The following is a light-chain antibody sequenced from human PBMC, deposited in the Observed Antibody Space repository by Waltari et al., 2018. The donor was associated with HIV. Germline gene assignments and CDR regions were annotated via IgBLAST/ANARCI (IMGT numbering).Light chain of an antibody. Sequence: QLVLTQSPSASASLGASVKLTCTLSSGHSSYAIAWHQKQAEKGPRYLMKVNSDGSHNKGDGIPDPYAGSISGAERDLTVASLQSEDEADYYCQTWAAGIQVFEVGTKLTVL. CDR1: SGHSSYA. V-gene: IGLV4-69*01. J-gene: IGLJ3*02. CDR3: QTWAAGIQV. CDR2: VNSDGSH.